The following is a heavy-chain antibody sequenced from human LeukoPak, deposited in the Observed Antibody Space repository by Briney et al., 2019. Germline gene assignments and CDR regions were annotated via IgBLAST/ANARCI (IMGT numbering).Heavy chain of an antibody. CDR2: INHSGST. CDR1: GGSISSSSYY. V-gene: IGHV4-39*07. D-gene: IGHD3-3*01. J-gene: IGHJ4*02. Sequence: PSETLSLTCTVSGGSISSSSYYWGWVRQPPGKGLEWIGEINHSGSTNYNPSLKSRVTISVDTSKNQFSLKLSSVTAADTAVYYCARPYYDFWSGYYTGFDYWGQGTLVTVSS. CDR3: ARPYYDFWSGYYTGFDY.